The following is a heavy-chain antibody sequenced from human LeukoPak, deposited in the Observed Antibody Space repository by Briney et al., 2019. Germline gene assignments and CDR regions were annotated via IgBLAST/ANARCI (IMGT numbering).Heavy chain of an antibody. CDR1: GGSISSGGSS. Sequence: SQTLSLTCAVSGGSISSGGSSWSWIRQPPGKGLKWIGYIYHSGSTYYNPSLKSRVTISVDRSKNQFSPKLSSVTAADTAVYYCARAAAGPNDYWGQGTLVTVSS. J-gene: IGHJ4*02. V-gene: IGHV4-30-2*01. CDR2: IYHSGST. D-gene: IGHD6-13*01. CDR3: ARAAAGPNDY.